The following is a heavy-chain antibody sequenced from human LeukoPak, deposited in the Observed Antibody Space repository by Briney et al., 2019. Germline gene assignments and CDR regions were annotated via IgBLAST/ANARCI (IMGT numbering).Heavy chain of an antibody. CDR3: ARDGDAVMVDFDY. Sequence: GGSVKVSCKASGYTFTDYYMYWVRQAPGQGLECMGCIYHNSGGTNYAQTFQGRVTMTRDTSISKAYMELTSLTFDDTAVYYCARDGDAVMVDFDYWGQGTLVTVSS. CDR2: IYHNSGGT. V-gene: IGHV1-2*02. J-gene: IGHJ4*02. D-gene: IGHD5-18*01. CDR1: GYTFTDYY.